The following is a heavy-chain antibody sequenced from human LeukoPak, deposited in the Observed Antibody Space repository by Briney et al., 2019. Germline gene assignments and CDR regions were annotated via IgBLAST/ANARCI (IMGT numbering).Heavy chain of an antibody. CDR3: AKGTRDIVATPEYLDY. Sequence: GGSLRLSCAASGFTFSSYGMHWVRQAPGKGLEWVAFIRYDGSNKYYADSVKGRFTISRDNSKNTLYLQMNSLRAEDTAVYYCAKGTRDIVATPEYLDYWGQGTLVTVSS. CDR2: IRYDGSNK. J-gene: IGHJ4*02. D-gene: IGHD5-12*01. CDR1: GFTFSSYG. V-gene: IGHV3-30*02.